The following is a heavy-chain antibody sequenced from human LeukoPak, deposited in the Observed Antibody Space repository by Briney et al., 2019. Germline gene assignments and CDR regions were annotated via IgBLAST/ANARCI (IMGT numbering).Heavy chain of an antibody. J-gene: IGHJ4*02. CDR3: ARDQGYSYGYGFAY. CDR2: IYSGGDT. CDR1: GITVSRNY. V-gene: IGHV3-66*01. Sequence: GGSLRLSCAASGITVSRNYMSWVRQAPGKGLEWVSIIYSGGDTYYADSVKGRFTISRDNSKNTLYLQMNSLRAEDTAVYYCARDQGYSYGYGFAYWGQGTLVTVSS. D-gene: IGHD5-18*01.